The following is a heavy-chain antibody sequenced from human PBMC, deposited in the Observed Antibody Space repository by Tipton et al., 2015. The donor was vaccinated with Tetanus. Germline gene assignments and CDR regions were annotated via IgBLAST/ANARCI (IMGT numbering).Heavy chain of an antibody. CDR2: SWYDGTDK. V-gene: IGHV3-33*01. D-gene: IGHD2-15*01. Sequence: CAASGFIFSSYGIHWVRQAPGKGLEWVAVSWYDGTDKYYADSVKGRFTISRDNSKNILYLQMNSLRAEDTALYYCAREADCSGGSCFSGDFDNWGQGTQVTVSS. J-gene: IGHJ4*02. CDR1: GFIFSSYG. CDR3: AREADCSGGSCFSGDFDN.